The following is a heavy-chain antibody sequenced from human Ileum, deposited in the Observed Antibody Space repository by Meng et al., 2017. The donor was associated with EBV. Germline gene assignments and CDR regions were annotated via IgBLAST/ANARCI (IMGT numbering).Heavy chain of an antibody. Sequence: QVQLQQRGAGLLKPSATLSLTCGVYGGSFSNYYWTWIRQPPGKGLEWIGEISHTGTTKYNPSLKNRVTISLDTSNNQFSLNLNSVTAADTALYYCARYGTCGANSFYCFDPWGQGTLVTVSS. J-gene: IGHJ5*02. V-gene: IGHV4-34*01. CDR2: ISHTGTT. D-gene: IGHD4-23*01. CDR3: ARYGTCGANSFYCFDP. CDR1: GGSFSNYY.